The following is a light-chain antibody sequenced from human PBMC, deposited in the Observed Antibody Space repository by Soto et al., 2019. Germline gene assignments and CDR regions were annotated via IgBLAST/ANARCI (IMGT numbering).Light chain of an antibody. Sequence: EIVLTQSPATLSLSPGERATLSCRASQSVGSFLAWYQQKPGQAPRLLIYDASNRATGIPARFSGSGSGTDFTLSISSLEPEDFAVYYCQQRNNWPLLTFGGGTKVQIK. CDR2: DAS. CDR1: QSVGSF. V-gene: IGKV3-11*01. J-gene: IGKJ4*01. CDR3: QQRNNWPLLT.